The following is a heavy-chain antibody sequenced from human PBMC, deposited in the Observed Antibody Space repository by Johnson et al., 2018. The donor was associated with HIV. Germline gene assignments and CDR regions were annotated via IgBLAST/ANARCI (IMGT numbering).Heavy chain of an antibody. CDR2: IKSKTAGGTT. CDR1: GFTFSNAW. CDR3: TTISQWLVPGTFDI. Sequence: EVQLVESGGGLVKPGGSLRLSCAASGFTFSNAWMSWVRQAPGKGLEWVGRIKSKTAGGTTDYAAPVKGSFTISRDDSKNTLYLQMNSLKTEDTAVYYCTTISQWLVPGTFDIWGQGTMVTVSS. V-gene: IGHV3-15*01. D-gene: IGHD6-19*01. J-gene: IGHJ3*02.